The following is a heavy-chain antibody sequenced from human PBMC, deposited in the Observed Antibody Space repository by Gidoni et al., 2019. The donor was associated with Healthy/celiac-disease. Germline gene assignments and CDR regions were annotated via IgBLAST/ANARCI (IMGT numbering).Heavy chain of an antibody. J-gene: IGHJ4*02. CDR3: ARDASSVRY. D-gene: IGHD3-22*01. CDR1: GFPFSSYW. V-gene: IGHV3-7*04. CDR2: IKQDGSEK. Sequence: EVQLVESGGGLVQPRGSLRLSCAASGFPFSSYWMTWVRQAPGKGLEWVANIKQDGSEKSYVDSVKGRFTISRDNAKNSLYLQMNSLRAEDTAVYYCARDASSVRYWGQGTLVTVSS.